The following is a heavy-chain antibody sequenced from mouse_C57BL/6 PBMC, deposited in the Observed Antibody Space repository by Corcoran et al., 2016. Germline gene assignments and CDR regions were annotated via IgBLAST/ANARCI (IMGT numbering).Heavy chain of an antibody. J-gene: IGHJ3*01. Sequence: EVQLQQSGPELVKPGASVKISCKASGYTFTDYYMNWVKQSHGKSLEWIGDINPNNGGTSYNQKFKGKATLTVDKSSSTAYMELRSLTSEDAAGYYCARGAHYYGSSLSAYWGQGTLVTVSA. V-gene: IGHV1-26*01. D-gene: IGHD1-1*01. CDR3: ARGAHYYGSSLSAY. CDR2: INPNNGGT. CDR1: GYTFTDYY.